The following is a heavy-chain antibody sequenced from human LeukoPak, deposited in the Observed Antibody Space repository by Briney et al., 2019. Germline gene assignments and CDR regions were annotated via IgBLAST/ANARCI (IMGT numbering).Heavy chain of an antibody. CDR1: GITFSSHA. CDR3: AKGGAATMRDGYNYYYYYYMEV. CDR2: ISGSGGHT. D-gene: IGHD5-24*01. V-gene: IGHV3-23*01. Sequence: PGGSLRLSCAASGITFSSHAMSWVRQAPGKGLEWVSLISGSGGHTYYGDSVKGRFTISRDNSTNRLYLQMNSLRPEDTAVYYCAKGGAATMRDGYNYYYYYYMEVWGRGTTVTVSS. J-gene: IGHJ6*03.